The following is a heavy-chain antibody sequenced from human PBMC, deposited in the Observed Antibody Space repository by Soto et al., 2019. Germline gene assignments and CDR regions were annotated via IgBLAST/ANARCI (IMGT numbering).Heavy chain of an antibody. D-gene: IGHD7-27*01. CDR2: ISRSSSYI. CDR3: ARPGSLGSFDY. J-gene: IGHJ4*02. Sequence: EVQLVESGGGLVKPGGSLRLSCAASGFTFSSYSMKWVRQAPGKGLEWVSSISRSSSYIYYADSVKGRFTISRDNAKNSLYLQMNSLRAEDTAVYYCARPGSLGSFDYWGQGTLVTVSS. CDR1: GFTFSSYS. V-gene: IGHV3-21*01.